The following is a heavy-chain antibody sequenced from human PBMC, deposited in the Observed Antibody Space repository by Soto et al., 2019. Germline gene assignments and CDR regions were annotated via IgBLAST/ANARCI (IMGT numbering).Heavy chain of an antibody. D-gene: IGHD3-3*01. J-gene: IGHJ1*01. Sequence: QVQMVQSGAEVKKPGASVKVSCKASGYTFTGYGISWVRQAPGQGLEWMGWISAYNGNTNYAQKLQGRVTMTTDTPASTAYMERRSLGSDDTAVYYCARGAITTFGVGTESSHPGGQGTLVPVS. CDR3: ARGAITTFGVGTESSHP. CDR2: ISAYNGNT. V-gene: IGHV1-18*04. CDR1: GYTFTGYG.